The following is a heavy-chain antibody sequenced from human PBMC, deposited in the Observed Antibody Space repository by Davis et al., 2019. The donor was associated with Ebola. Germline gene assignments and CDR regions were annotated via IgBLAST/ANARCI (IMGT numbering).Heavy chain of an antibody. CDR2: IYYSGST. D-gene: IGHD6-19*01. J-gene: IGHJ4*02. CDR1: GCSISSSSYY. CDR3: ARDRYSSGWYLDY. Sequence: PSETLSLTCTVSGCSISSSSYYWGWIRQPPGKGLEWIGSIYYSGSTYYNPSLKSRVTISADTSKNQFSLKLSSVTAADTAVYYCARDRYSSGWYLDYWGQGTLVTVSS. V-gene: IGHV4-39*07.